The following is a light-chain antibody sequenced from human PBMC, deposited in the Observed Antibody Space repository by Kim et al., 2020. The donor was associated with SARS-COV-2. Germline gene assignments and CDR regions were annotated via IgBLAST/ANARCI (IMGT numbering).Light chain of an antibody. V-gene: IGKV1-27*01. CDR2: SAF. J-gene: IGKJ1*01. Sequence: ASGGDRVPITCRASQDIARALASYRHKPGKDPQVLIYSAFTYQSCVASHFSGSGSGTEFTLTISSLQAEDVVAFYCQKYNKAPLTFGPGTKVDIK. CDR1: QDIARA. CDR3: QKYNKAPLT.